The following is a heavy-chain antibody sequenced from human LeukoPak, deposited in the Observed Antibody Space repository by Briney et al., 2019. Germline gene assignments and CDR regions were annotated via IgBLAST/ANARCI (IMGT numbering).Heavy chain of an antibody. CDR3: ARDSGVSSGYSPG. V-gene: IGHV3-21*01. CDR2: ISSSSSYI. D-gene: IGHD3-22*01. J-gene: IGHJ4*02. CDR1: GFTFSSYS. Sequence: GGSLRLSCAASGFTFSSYSMNWVRQAPGKGLEWVSSISSSSSYIYYADSVKGRFTISRDNAKNSLYLQMNSLRAEDTAVYYCARDSGVSSGYSPGWGQGTLVTVSS.